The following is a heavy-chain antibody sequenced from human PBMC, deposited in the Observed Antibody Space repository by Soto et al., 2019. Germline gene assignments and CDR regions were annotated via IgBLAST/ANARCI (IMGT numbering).Heavy chain of an antibody. J-gene: IGHJ5*02. CDR3: ARDPNYYGSGLNWFDP. V-gene: IGHV3-21*01. CDR2: ISSSSSYI. D-gene: IGHD3-10*01. CDR1: GFTFSSYS. Sequence: GGSLRLSCAASGFTFSSYSMNWVRQAPGKGLEWVSSISSSSSYIYYADSVKGRFTISRDNAKNSLYLQMNSLRAEDTAVYYCARDPNYYGSGLNWFDPWGQGTLVTVSS.